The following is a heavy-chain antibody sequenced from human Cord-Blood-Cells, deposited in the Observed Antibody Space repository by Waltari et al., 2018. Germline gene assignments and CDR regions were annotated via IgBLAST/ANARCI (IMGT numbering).Heavy chain of an antibody. CDR2: INHSGST. Sequence: QVQLQQWGAGLLKPSEPLSLTCAVYGGSFSGYYWSWIRQPPGKGLEWIGEINHSGSTNYNPSLKSRVTISVDTSKNQFSLKLSSVTAADTAVYYCARGWGGTGNFDYWGQGTLVTVSS. CDR1: GGSFSGYY. CDR3: ARGWGGTGNFDY. J-gene: IGHJ4*02. V-gene: IGHV4-34*01. D-gene: IGHD2-15*01.